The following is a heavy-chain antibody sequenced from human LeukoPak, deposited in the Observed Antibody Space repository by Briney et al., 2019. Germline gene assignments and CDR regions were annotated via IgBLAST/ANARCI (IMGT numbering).Heavy chain of an antibody. V-gene: IGHV3-53*01. CDR1: GFTVSTNS. CDR3: ARCTTASSGWCNWLDP. J-gene: IGHJ5*02. CDR2: IYSDNT. D-gene: IGHD3-22*01. Sequence: PGGSLRLSCTVSGFTVSTNSMSWVRQAPGKGLEWVSFIYSDNTHYSDSVKGRFTISRDNSKNTLYLQMNSLRAEDTAVYYCARCTTASSGWCNWLDPWGQGTLVTVSS.